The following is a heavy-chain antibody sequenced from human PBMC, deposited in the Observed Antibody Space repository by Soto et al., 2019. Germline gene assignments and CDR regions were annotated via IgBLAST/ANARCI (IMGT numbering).Heavy chain of an antibody. J-gene: IGHJ4*02. Sequence: ASVKVSCKASGYTFTSYGISWVRQAPGQGLEWMGWIGAYNGNTNYAQKLQGRVTMTTDTSTSTAYMELRSLRSDDTAVYYCASSDSSGYYPGPTLDYWGQGTLVPVSS. D-gene: IGHD3-22*01. CDR1: GYTFTSYG. V-gene: IGHV1-18*01. CDR2: IGAYNGNT. CDR3: ASSDSSGYYPGPTLDY.